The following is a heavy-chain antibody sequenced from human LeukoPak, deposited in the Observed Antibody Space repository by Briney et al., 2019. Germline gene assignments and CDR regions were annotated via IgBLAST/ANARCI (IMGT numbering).Heavy chain of an antibody. CDR2: IYYSGNT. V-gene: IGHV4-59*01. D-gene: IGHD3-22*01. CDR3: ARGGPRLYYYYMDV. Sequence: SVTLSLTCSVSGGSMSNYYWSWIRQPPGKGLEWIGYIYYSGNTNYNPSLKSRVTISVDTSKNQFSLNLRSVTAADTAMYYCARGGPRLYYYYMDVWGKGTTVTISS. CDR1: GGSMSNYY. J-gene: IGHJ6*03.